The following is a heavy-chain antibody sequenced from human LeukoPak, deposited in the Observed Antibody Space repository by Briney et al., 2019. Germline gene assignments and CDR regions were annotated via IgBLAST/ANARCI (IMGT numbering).Heavy chain of an antibody. D-gene: IGHD3-22*01. J-gene: IGHJ4*02. V-gene: IGHV1-3*01. CDR3: ARDRSPFDSSGYYAY. Sequence: GASVTVSCTASGYSFTTYAMHWVRQAPEQRLEWMGWINVGNGNTKYSQEFQGRVTITRDTSASTAYMELSSLRSEDTAVYYCARDRSPFDSSGYYAYWGRGTLVTVSS. CDR2: INVGNGNT. CDR1: GYSFTTYA.